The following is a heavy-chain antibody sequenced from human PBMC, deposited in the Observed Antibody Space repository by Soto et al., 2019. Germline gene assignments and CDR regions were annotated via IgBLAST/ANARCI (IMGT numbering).Heavy chain of an antibody. CDR2: IYYSGST. D-gene: IGHD3-16*01. Sequence: RASETLSLPCTVSGGSISSSSYYWGWIRQPPGKGLEWIGSIYYSGSTYYNPSLKSRVTISVDTSKNQFSLKLSSVTAADTALYYCASASFLGIMIPPAFDICGQVTMVTVSS. V-gene: IGHV4-39*01. CDR1: GGSISSSSYY. CDR3: ASASFLGIMIPPAFDI. J-gene: IGHJ3*02.